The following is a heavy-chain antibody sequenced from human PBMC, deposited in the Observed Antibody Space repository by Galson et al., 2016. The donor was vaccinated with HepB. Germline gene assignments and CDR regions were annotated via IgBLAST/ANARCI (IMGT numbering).Heavy chain of an antibody. D-gene: IGHD4-17*01. CDR3: ARGMSHDYGVSADY. Sequence: SLRLSCAASGFTFDDYGLSWVRQAPGKGLEWVSGINWNGGSTGYADSVKGRFTISRDNAKNSLYLQMNSLRAEDTALYYCARGMSHDYGVSADYWGQGTLVTVSS. CDR1: GFTFDDYG. V-gene: IGHV3-20*04. J-gene: IGHJ4*02. CDR2: INWNGGST.